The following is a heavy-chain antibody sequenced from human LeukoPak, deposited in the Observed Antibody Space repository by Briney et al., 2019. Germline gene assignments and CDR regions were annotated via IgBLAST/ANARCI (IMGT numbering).Heavy chain of an antibody. V-gene: IGHV3-30*18. D-gene: IGHD5-18*01. CDR3: AKPPPHGYSYGYYFDY. CDR2: ISYDGSNK. J-gene: IGHJ4*02. Sequence: GGSLRLSCAASGFTFSSYGMHWVRQAPGKGLEWVAVISYDGSNKYYADSVKGRFTISRDNSKNTLYLQMNSLRAEDTAVYYCAKPPPHGYSYGYYFDYWGQGTLVTVSS. CDR1: GFTFSSYG.